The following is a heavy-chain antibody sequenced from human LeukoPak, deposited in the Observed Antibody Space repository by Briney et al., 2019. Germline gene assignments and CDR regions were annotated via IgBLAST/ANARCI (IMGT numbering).Heavy chain of an antibody. V-gene: IGHV4-4*07. CDR2: IYSSGST. CDR1: GGSISSYY. D-gene: IGHD6-13*01. CDR3: ARAPIAAAGTGVIDY. J-gene: IGHJ4*02. Sequence: SETLSLTCTVSGGSISSYYWIWIRQPAGKGLEWTGRIYSSGSTNYNPSLKSRVTISVDTSKNQFSLKLSSVTAADTAVYYCARAPIAAAGTGVIDYWGQGTLVTVSS.